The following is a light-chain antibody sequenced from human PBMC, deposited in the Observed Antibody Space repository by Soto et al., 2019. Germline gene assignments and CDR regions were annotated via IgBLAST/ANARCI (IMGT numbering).Light chain of an antibody. CDR3: SSYSSSNSPYV. CDR1: SSDVGGYLY. J-gene: IGLJ1*01. CDR2: EVS. V-gene: IGLV2-14*01. Sequence: QSVLTQPASVSGSPGQSITISCTGTSSDVGGYLYVSWFQQHPCKAPKLMIYEVSNRPSGVSIRFSGSTSGNTASLTISGLQAEDEADYSCSSYSSSNSPYVLGTGTQVTVL.